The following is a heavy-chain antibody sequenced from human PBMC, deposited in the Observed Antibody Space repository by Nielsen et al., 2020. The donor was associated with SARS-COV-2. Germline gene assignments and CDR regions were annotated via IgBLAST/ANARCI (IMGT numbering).Heavy chain of an antibody. Sequence: GESLKISCAASGFTFSSYWMSWVRQAPGKGLEWVANIKQDGSEKYYVDSVKGRFTISRDNAKNSLYLQMNSLRAEDTAVYYCASTLLSMMSLPHDAFDIWGQGTMVTVSS. V-gene: IGHV3-7*05. CDR3: ASTLLSMMSLPHDAFDI. CDR2: IKQDGSEK. J-gene: IGHJ3*02. CDR1: GFTFSSYW. D-gene: IGHD3-22*01.